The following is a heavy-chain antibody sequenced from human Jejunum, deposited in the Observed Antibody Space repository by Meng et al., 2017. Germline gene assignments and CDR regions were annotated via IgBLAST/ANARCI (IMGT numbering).Heavy chain of an antibody. CDR2: TYYRSKWYN. CDR1: GDSVSSNSAA. CDR3: ARGGYDSSGYYYRWFDP. V-gene: IGHV6-1*01. J-gene: IGHJ5*02. D-gene: IGHD3-22*01. Sequence: QVQLQQSGPGLVKPSQTLSLTCVIAGDSVSSNSAAWNWFRQSPSRGLEWLGRTYYRSKWYNDYAVSVKSRITVNPDTSKNHFSLQLNSVTPEDTAVYYCARGGYDSSGYYYRWFDPWGQGTLVTVSS.